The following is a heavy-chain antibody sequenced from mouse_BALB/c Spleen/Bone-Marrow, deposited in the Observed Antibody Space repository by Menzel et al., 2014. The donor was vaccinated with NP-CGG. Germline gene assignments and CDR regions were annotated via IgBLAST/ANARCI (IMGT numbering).Heavy chain of an antibody. V-gene: IGHV5-9-1*01. CDR3: ARHYYGSSYYFDY. CDR2: IRSGGSYT. CDR1: GFTFSSYA. Sequence: VMLVESGGGLVKPGGSLKLSCAAYGFTFSSYAMSWVRQTPEKWLEWVATIRSGGSYTYYPDSVKERFTISRDNAKNSLYLQMSSLRSEDTAMYYCARHYYGSSYYFDYWGQGTTLTVSS. D-gene: IGHD1-1*01. J-gene: IGHJ2*01.